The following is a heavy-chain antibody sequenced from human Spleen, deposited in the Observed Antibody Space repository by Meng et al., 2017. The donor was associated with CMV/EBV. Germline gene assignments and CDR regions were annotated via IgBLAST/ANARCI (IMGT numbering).Heavy chain of an antibody. CDR2: ISNSGSAK. CDR3: AKDRVCNGGSCYPRGSFDS. V-gene: IGHV3-48*04. CDR1: GFTFSSSW. Sequence: GESLKISCAASGFTFSSSWMHWVCQAPEKGLEWVSYISNSGSAKYYADSLRGRFTISRDNAKNSLYLQMNSLRADDTAVYYCAKDRVCNGGSCYPRGSFDSWGQGSLVTVSS. D-gene: IGHD2-15*01. J-gene: IGHJ4*02.